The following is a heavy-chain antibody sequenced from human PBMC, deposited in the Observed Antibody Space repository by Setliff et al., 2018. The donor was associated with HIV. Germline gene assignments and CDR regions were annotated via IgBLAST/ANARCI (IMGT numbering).Heavy chain of an antibody. V-gene: IGHV1-69*13. Sequence: GASVKVSCKASGGTFSTSAISWMRQAPGQGLEWMGGIIPFFGSANYAQKFQGRLTITADASSSTAYMDLSSLTSEDTAVYYCARRHFYDSSGQVWAFDIWGQGTTVT. CDR2: IIPFFGSA. D-gene: IGHD3-22*01. J-gene: IGHJ3*02. CDR1: GGTFSTSA. CDR3: ARRHFYDSSGQVWAFDI.